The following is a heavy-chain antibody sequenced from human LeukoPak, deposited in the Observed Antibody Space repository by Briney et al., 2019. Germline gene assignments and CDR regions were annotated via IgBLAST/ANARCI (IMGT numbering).Heavy chain of an antibody. V-gene: IGHV6-1*01. J-gene: IGHJ6*02. Sequence: SQSLSLTCAVSGDSFSSNSVAWNWIRQSPSRGLEWLGRTYYRSKWGNDYAEAVKSRISINPDTSKNHFSLQLNSVTPEDTAVYFCARGLFANGFDVWGHGTTVTVSS. CDR2: TYYRSKWGN. CDR1: GDSFSSNSVA. CDR3: ARGLFANGFDV.